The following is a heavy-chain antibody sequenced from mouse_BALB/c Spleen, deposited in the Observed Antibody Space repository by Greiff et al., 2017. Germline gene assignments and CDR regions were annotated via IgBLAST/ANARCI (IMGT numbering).Heavy chain of an antibody. CDR1: GFNIKDYY. V-gene: IGHV14-4*02. CDR3: DAYDGYSRRYFDY. CDR2: IDPENGDT. J-gene: IGHJ2*01. Sequence: EVQLQQSGAELVRSGASVKLSCTASGFNIKDYYMHWVKQRPEQGLEWIGWIDPENGDTEYAPKFQGKATMTADTSSNTAYLQLSSLTSEDTAVYYCDAYDGYSRRYFDYWGQGTTLTVSS. D-gene: IGHD2-3*01.